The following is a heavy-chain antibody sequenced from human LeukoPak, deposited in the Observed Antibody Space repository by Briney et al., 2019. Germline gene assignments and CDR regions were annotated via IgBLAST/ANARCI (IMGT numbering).Heavy chain of an antibody. V-gene: IGHV4-59*08. CDR1: GGSISSYY. D-gene: IGHD1-1*01. CDR2: IYYSGTT. Sequence: NPSETLSLTCTVSGGSISSYYWSWIRQPPGKGLEWIGYIYYSGTTNYNPSLKSRVTISVDTSKNQFSLKLSSVTAADTAVYYCARRAIQGFNWFDPWGQGTLVTVSS. J-gene: IGHJ5*02. CDR3: ARRAIQGFNWFDP.